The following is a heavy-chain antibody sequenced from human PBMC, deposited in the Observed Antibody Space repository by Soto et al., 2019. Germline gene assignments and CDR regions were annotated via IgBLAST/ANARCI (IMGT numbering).Heavy chain of an antibody. Sequence: EVQLVESGGGLVKPGGSLGLSCAASGFTFSSYSMNWVRQAPGKGLEWVSSISSSSSYIYYADSVKGRFTISRDNAKNSLYLQMNSLRAEDTAVYYCARGGDRGMDVWGQGTTVTVSS. J-gene: IGHJ6*02. CDR2: ISSSSSYI. CDR3: ARGGDRGMDV. D-gene: IGHD3-16*01. CDR1: GFTFSSYS. V-gene: IGHV3-21*01.